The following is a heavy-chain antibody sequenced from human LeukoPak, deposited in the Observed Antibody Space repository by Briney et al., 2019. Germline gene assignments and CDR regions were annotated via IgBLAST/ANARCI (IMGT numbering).Heavy chain of an antibody. D-gene: IGHD3-22*01. J-gene: IGHJ4*02. CDR1: GGSFSGYY. V-gene: IGHV4-34*01. CDR2: INHSGST. Sequence: SETLSLTCAVYGGSFSGYYWSWIRQPPGKGLEWIGEINHSGSTNYNPSLKSRVTISVDTSKNQFSLKLSSVTAADTAVYYCARDDSSGYHFDYRGQGTLVTVSS. CDR3: ARDDSSGYHFDY.